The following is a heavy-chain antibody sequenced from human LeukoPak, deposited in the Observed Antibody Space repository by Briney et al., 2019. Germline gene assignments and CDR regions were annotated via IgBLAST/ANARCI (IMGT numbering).Heavy chain of an antibody. Sequence: GGSLRLSCAASGFTFSDYYMSWIRQAPGKGLEWVSYISSSDSTIYYADSVKGRLTISRDNAKNSLYLQMNSLRAEDTAVYYCARDPIVVVPAAREGLDYWGQGTLVTVSS. D-gene: IGHD2-2*01. CDR1: GFTFSDYY. CDR3: ARDPIVVVPAAREGLDY. J-gene: IGHJ4*02. CDR2: ISSSDSTI. V-gene: IGHV3-11*01.